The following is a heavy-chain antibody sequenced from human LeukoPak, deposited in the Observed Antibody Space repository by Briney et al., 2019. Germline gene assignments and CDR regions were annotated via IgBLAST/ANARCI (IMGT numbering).Heavy chain of an antibody. J-gene: IGHJ4*02. CDR3: AKRQAIGYCSGGSCYSPPIDY. Sequence: GGSPRLSCAASGFTFSSYAMSWVRQAPGKGLEWVSAISGSGGSTYYADSVKGRFTISRDNSKNTLYLQMNSLRAEDTAVYYCAKRQAIGYCSGGSCYSPPIDYWGQGTLVTVSS. V-gene: IGHV3-23*01. CDR2: ISGSGGST. CDR1: GFTFSSYA. D-gene: IGHD2-15*01.